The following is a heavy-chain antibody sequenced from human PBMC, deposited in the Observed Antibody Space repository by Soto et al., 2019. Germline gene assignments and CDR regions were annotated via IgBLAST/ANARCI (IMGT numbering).Heavy chain of an antibody. Sequence: SLRLSCAASGFTFSSYGMHWVRQAPGKGLEWVAVIWYDGSNKYYADSVKGRFTISRDNSKNTLYLQMNSLRAEDTAVYYCARPPDSYGYYFDYWGQGTLVTVS. CDR2: IWYDGSNK. V-gene: IGHV3-33*01. CDR1: GFTFSSYG. J-gene: IGHJ4*02. CDR3: ARPPDSYGYYFDY. D-gene: IGHD5-18*01.